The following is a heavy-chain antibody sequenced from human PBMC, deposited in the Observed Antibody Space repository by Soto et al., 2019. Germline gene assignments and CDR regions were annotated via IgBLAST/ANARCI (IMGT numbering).Heavy chain of an antibody. CDR3: VRVVAIPGYPDN. CDR2: IVPIVDTS. CDR1: GGTFSSYA. D-gene: IGHD5-12*01. J-gene: IGHJ4*02. V-gene: IGHV1-69*12. Sequence: QVQLVQSGAEVRQPASSVKVSCKTSGGTFSSYAISWVRQAPGLGLEWMGGIVPIVDTSTYAQKFQGRVTITADESTSTAYMELSSLRSDDTAIYYCVRVVAIPGYPDNWGLGTLVTVSS.